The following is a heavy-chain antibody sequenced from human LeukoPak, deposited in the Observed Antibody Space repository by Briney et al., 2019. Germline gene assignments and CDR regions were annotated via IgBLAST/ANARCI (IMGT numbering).Heavy chain of an antibody. D-gene: IGHD3-10*01. V-gene: IGHV4-59*01. Sequence: PSETLSLTCTVSGGSISSYYWSWIRQPPGKGLEWIGYIYYSGSTNYNPSLTSRVTISVDTSKNQFSLKLSSVTAADTAVYYCARSRPKLLWFGELDYWGQGTLVTVSS. CDR1: GGSISSYY. CDR3: ARSRPKLLWFGELDY. CDR2: IYYSGST. J-gene: IGHJ4*02.